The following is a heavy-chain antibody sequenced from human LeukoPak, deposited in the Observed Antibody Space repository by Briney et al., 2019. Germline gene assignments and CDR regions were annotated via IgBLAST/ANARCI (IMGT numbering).Heavy chain of an antibody. CDR2: ISAYNGNT. D-gene: IGHD2-2*01. CDR1: GDRFISYG. V-gene: IGHV1-18*01. CDR3: ATSSRRYYGTDV. J-gene: IGHJ6*02. Sequence: ASVKVSCKASGDRFISYGFTWVRQAPGQGLEWMGWISAYNGNTNFAQNFQGGVILTTDTPTSTVHMEVRSLRSDDSGVYYCATSSRRYYGTDVWGQGTAVIVSS.